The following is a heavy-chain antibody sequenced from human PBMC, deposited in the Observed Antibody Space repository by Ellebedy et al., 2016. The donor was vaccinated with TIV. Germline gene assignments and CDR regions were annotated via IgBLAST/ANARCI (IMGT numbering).Heavy chain of an antibody. CDR1: GGSISSGGYS. CDR3: ARVTGDWYFDL. D-gene: IGHD3-10*01. J-gene: IGHJ2*01. V-gene: IGHV4-30-2*01. Sequence: SETLSLTXAVSGGSISSGGYSWSWIRQPPGKGLEWIGYIYHSGSTYYNPSLKSRVTISVERSKNQFSLKLGSVTAADTAVYYCARVTGDWYFDLWGRGTLVTVSS. CDR2: IYHSGST.